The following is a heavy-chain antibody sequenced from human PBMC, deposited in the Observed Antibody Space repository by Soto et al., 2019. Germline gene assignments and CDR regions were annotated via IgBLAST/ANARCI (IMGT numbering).Heavy chain of an antibody. D-gene: IGHD2-15*01. CDR3: PKHEFSGLGMDV. J-gene: IGHJ6*02. CDR1: GSTFSSYG. V-gene: IGHV3-30*18. Sequence: VRPLRLYCAPAGSTFSSYGIKWVRQAPGKGLEWVAVISYDGSNKYYADSVKGRFTISRDNSKNTLYLQMNSLRAEDTVVYYFPKHEFSGLGMDVWGQGSTVTVSS. CDR2: ISYDGSNK.